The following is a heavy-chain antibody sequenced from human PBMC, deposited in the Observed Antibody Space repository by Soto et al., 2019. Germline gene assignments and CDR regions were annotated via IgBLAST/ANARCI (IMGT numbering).Heavy chain of an antibody. CDR3: AATGIMIVDYYYGMDV. CDR1: GYTFTSYA. CDR2: INAGNGNT. V-gene: IGHV1-3*01. J-gene: IGHJ6*02. Sequence: QVQLVQSGAEVKKPGASVKVSCKASGYTFTSYAMHWVRQAPGQRLEWMGWINAGNGNTKYSQKFQGRGTITRDTSASTAYMEVSSLRSEDTAVYYCAATGIMIVDYYYGMDVWGQGTTVTVSS. D-gene: IGHD3-16*01.